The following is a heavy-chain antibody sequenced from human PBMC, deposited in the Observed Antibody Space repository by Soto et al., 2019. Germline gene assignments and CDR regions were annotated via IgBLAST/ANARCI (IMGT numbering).Heavy chain of an antibody. CDR2: ISVYNGDT. V-gene: IGHV1-18*01. Sequence: AAVKFSCKASGYTFTSYGITWVRQAPGQGLDWMGWISVYNGDTKYAQKVQGRVAMTTDTSTSTAYMELRSLRSDDTAVYYCASYQVRRQTAMAWTDFDYWGQATLVTVSA. J-gene: IGHJ4*02. CDR3: ASYQVRRQTAMAWTDFDY. D-gene: IGHD5-18*01. CDR1: GYTFTSYG.